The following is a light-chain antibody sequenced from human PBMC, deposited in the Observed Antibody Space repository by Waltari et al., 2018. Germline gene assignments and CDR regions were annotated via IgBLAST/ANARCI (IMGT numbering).Light chain of an antibody. J-gene: IGKJ1*01. CDR1: QSIGGN. Sequence: DIEMTQSPSSLSASVGDRVTITCRASQSIGGNLNWYQQTPGRAPKVLIYAASSVQSGVPSRFSGRGSRTDFTLTISSLQPEDFATYYCQQSYSTPWTFGQGTKVEIK. V-gene: IGKV1-39*01. CDR2: AAS. CDR3: QQSYSTPWT.